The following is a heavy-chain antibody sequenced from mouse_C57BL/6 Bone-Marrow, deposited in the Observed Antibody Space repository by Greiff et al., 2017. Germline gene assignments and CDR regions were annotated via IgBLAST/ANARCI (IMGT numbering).Heavy chain of an antibody. V-gene: IGHV5-4*01. D-gene: IGHD2-5*01. CDR2: ISDGGSYT. J-gene: IGHJ3*01. Sequence: EVQVVESGGGLVKPGGSLKLSCAASGFTFSSYAMSWVRQTPEKRLEWVATISDGGSYTYYPDNVKGRFTISRDNAKNNLYLQMSHLKSEDTAMYYCARERVTTPQAWFAYWGQGTLVTVSA. CDR1: GFTFSSYA. CDR3: ARERVTTPQAWFAY.